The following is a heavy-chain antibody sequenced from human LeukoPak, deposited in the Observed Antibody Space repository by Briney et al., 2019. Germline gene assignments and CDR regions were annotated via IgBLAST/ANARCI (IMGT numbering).Heavy chain of an antibody. CDR1: GGSISSYY. D-gene: IGHD6-13*01. CDR3: ARSPASGTFIFDY. V-gene: IGHV4-59*08. Sequence: SETLSLTCTVSGGSISSYYWSWIRQPPGEGLEWIGYIYYSGSTNYNPSLKSRVTISVDTSKNQFSLKLSSVTAADTAVYYCARSPASGTFIFDYWGQGTLVTVSS. J-gene: IGHJ4*02. CDR2: IYYSGST.